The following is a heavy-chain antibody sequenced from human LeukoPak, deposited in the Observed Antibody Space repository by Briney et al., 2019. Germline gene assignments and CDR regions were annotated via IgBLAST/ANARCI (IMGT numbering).Heavy chain of an antibody. D-gene: IGHD7-27*01. CDR1: GVSISNYY. Sequence: SETLSLTCTVSGVSISNYYWSWIRQPAGKGLEWIGRIYTSGSTNYNPSLKSRVTISVDTSKNQFSLKLSSVTAADTAAYYCARDPPTGGLSYWGQGTLVTVSS. J-gene: IGHJ4*02. CDR3: ARDPPTGGLSY. V-gene: IGHV4-4*07. CDR2: IYTSGST.